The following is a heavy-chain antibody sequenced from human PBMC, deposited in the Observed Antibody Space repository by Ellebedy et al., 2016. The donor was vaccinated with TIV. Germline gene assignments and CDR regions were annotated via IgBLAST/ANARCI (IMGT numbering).Heavy chain of an antibody. V-gene: IGHV3-7*01. Sequence: GESLKISCIASGFNFRSYWMTWVRQAPGKGLEWVANIRQEGDVKYYVDSVRGRFTVSRDNARNSLSLQMNNLRVEDTAVYYCARRGSYGDYAVQSNSWSDTWGQGTLVTVSS. J-gene: IGHJ5*02. CDR3: ARRGSYGDYAVQSNSWSDT. CDR1: GFNFRSYW. CDR2: IRQEGDVK. D-gene: IGHD3-16*01.